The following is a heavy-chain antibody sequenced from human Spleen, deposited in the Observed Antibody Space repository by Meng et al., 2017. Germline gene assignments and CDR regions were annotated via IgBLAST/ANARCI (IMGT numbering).Heavy chain of an antibody. CDR2: ISSSSSYI. Sequence: GESLKISCAASGFTFSSYSMNWVRQAPGKGLEWVSSISSSSSYIYYADSVKGRFTISRDNAKNSLYLQMNSLRAEDTAVYYCARDNCSSTSCYGGFYYYYYGMDVWGQGTTVTVSS. V-gene: IGHV3-21*01. J-gene: IGHJ6*02. CDR3: ARDNCSSTSCYGGFYYYYYGMDV. CDR1: GFTFSSYS. D-gene: IGHD2-2*01.